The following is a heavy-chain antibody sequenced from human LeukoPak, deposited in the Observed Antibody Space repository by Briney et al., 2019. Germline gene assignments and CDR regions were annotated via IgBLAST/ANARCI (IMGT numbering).Heavy chain of an antibody. V-gene: IGHV3-30*02. Sequence: GGSLRLSCAASGFTFSSYAMSSVRQAPGKGLEWVAVIRYDGSNKYYADSVKGRFTISRDNSKNTLYLQMNSLRAEDTAVYYCAKGSCGGDCYRAYYYYYMAVWGKGTTVTVSS. J-gene: IGHJ6*03. CDR2: IRYDGSNK. CDR1: GFTFSSYA. D-gene: IGHD2-21*02. CDR3: AKGSCGGDCYRAYYYYYMAV.